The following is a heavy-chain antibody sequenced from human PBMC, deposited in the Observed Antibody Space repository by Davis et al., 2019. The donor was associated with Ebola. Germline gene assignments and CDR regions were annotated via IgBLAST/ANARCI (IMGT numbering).Heavy chain of an antibody. CDR3: ARGWLRSGLDY. V-gene: IGHV6-1*01. Sequence: PSETLSLTCDISGDSVSSNSGAWNWIRQSPSRGLEWLGRTYYSSKWYKDYAVSVKSRITINLDTSKNQFSLQLDSVTPEDTAVYYCARGWLRSGLDYWGQGILVTVSS. CDR2: TYYSSKWYK. J-gene: IGHJ4*02. CDR1: GDSVSSNSGA. D-gene: IGHD3-22*01.